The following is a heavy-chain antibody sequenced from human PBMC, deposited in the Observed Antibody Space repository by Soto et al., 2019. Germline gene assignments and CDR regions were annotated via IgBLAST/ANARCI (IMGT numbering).Heavy chain of an antibody. J-gene: IGHJ4*01. Sequence: ASVKVSCKGSGYIFTSYGIAWVRQAPGQGLEWMGWISAHNGKTEYAQKFQGRVTVTRDTSTSTAYLELRSLRSDYTALYYCARGRYGDYWG. CDR3: ARGRYGDY. D-gene: IGHD4-17*01. CDR1: GYIFTSYG. V-gene: IGHV1-18*01. CDR2: ISAHNGKT.